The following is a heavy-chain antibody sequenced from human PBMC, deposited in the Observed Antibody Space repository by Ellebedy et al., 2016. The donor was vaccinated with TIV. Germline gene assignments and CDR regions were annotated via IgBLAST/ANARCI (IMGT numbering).Heavy chain of an antibody. D-gene: IGHD6-6*01. CDR3: ARGSIAAAMPGY. CDR1: GFTFSSYG. Sequence: GGSLRLSCTASGFTFSSYGMHWVRQAPGKGLEWVAVIWYDGGNKYYADSVKGRFTISRDNSKNTLYLQMNSLRAEDTAVYYCARGSIAAAMPGYWGQGTLVTVSS. J-gene: IGHJ4*02. CDR2: IWYDGGNK. V-gene: IGHV3-33*08.